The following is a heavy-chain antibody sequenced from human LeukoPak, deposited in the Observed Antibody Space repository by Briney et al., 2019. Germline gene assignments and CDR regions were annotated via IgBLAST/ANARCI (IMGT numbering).Heavy chain of an antibody. D-gene: IGHD1-1*01. CDR2: SNWNGDST. V-gene: IGHV3-20*01. CDR1: GFTLSDYG. CDR3: ARVGVWRSTNDIDY. Sequence: GRSLRLSCAASGFTLSDYGVSSVRQAAGPGLEGVCSSNWNGDSTAHATSVNGRFDISRDNANTTLYLQRNSLGAEDTALYHCARVGVWRSTNDIDYWGQGTLVTVSS. J-gene: IGHJ4*02.